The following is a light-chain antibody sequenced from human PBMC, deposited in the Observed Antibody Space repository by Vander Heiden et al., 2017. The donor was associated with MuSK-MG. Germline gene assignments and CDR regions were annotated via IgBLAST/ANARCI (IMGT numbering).Light chain of an antibody. V-gene: IGLV2-11*01. CDR1: NSDVGAYNY. CDR3: ASYAPGYMV. J-gene: IGLJ2*01. Sequence: QSALTQPRSVSGSPGQSVTISCTGTNSDVGAYNYVSWYQQNPGKAPILRRYDVYKRPSGVPDRFYGAKSGTTAYPNISGLQAEEDSDYYCASYAPGYMVFGGGTKLTVL. CDR2: DVY.